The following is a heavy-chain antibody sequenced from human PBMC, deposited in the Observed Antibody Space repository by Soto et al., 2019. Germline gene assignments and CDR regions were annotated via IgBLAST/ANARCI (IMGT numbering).Heavy chain of an antibody. Sequence: SGGSLRLSCVASGFTFSNYYMSWIRQAPGKGLEWVSYISSTGRTIYYADSVKGRFTVSRDNAQNSLSLKLNSLRVEDTAVYYCARSYSSGWEFDYWGKGTQVTVSS. V-gene: IGHV3-11*01. CDR2: ISSTGRTI. CDR1: GFTFSNYY. D-gene: IGHD6-19*01. CDR3: ARSYSSGWEFDY. J-gene: IGHJ4*02.